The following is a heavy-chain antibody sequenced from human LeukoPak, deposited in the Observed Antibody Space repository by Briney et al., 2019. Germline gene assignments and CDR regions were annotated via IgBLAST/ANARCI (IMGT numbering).Heavy chain of an antibody. J-gene: IGHJ4*02. V-gene: IGHV3-23*01. D-gene: IGHD1-26*01. CDR2: ISGSGGST. CDR3: AKLQWELLYFDY. CDR1: GFTFSSYA. Sequence: GGSLRLSCAASGFTFSSYAMSWVRQAPGKGLEWVSAISGSGGSTYYADSVKGRFTISRDNSKNTLYLQMNSLRAEDTAIYYCAKLQWELLYFDYWGQGTLVTVSS.